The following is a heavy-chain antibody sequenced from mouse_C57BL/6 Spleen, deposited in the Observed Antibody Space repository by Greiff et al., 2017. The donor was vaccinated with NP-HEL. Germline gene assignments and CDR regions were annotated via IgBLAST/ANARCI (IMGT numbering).Heavy chain of an antibody. CDR3: ARGFITTVVDYFDY. CDR1: GFTFSDYG. Sequence: EVNVVESGGGLVKPGGSLKLSCAASGFTFSDYGMHWVRQAPEKGLEWVAYISSGSSTIYYADTVKGRFTISRDNAKNTLFLQMTSLRSEDTAMYYCARGFITTVVDYFDYWGQGTTLTVSS. V-gene: IGHV5-17*01. D-gene: IGHD1-1*01. J-gene: IGHJ2*01. CDR2: ISSGSSTI.